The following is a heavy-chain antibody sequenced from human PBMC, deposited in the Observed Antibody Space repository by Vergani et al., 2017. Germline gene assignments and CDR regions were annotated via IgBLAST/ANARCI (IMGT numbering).Heavy chain of an antibody. J-gene: IGHJ4*02. CDR3: SRGRGYSFGYSDY. CDR2: IRNKAYGGTT. Sequence: EVQLLESGGGLVQPGGSLRLTCAASEFTFSNYAMTWVRQAPGKGLEWVAFIRNKAYGGTTEYAASVKGRFTISRDDSKRLAYLQLSGLKTEDTAVYFYSRGRGYSFGYSDYWGQGTLVTVSS. V-gene: IGHV3-49*04. CDR1: EFTFSNYA. D-gene: IGHD5-18*01.